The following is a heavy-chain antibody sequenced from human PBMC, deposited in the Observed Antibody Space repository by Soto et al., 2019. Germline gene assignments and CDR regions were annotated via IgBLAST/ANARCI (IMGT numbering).Heavy chain of an antibody. Sequence: ASVKVSCKAAGYTFTIYGISWVRQAPGQGLEWMGWISAYNGNTNYAQKLQGRVTMTTDTSISTAYMELSSLRSEDTAVYYCARNTGATINWFDPWGQGTHVTAPQ. CDR1: GYTFTIYG. CDR3: ARNTGATINWFDP. V-gene: IGHV1-18*01. J-gene: IGHJ5*02. CDR2: ISAYNGNT. D-gene: IGHD1-26*01.